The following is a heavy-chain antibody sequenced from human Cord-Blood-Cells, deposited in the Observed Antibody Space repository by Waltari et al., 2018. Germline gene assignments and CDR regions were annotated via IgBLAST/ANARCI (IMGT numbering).Heavy chain of an antibody. CDR3: ARVSSSSEFGFDY. J-gene: IGHJ4*02. Sequence: EVQLVETGGGLIQPGGSLRLSCAASGFTVSSNNMSWVRQAPGKGLEWVLFIYSGGSTYYADSVKGRFTISRDNSKNTLYLQMNSLRAEDTAVYYCARVSSSSEFGFDYWGQGTLVTVSS. CDR1: GFTVSSNN. D-gene: IGHD6-6*01. CDR2: IYSGGST. V-gene: IGHV3-53*02.